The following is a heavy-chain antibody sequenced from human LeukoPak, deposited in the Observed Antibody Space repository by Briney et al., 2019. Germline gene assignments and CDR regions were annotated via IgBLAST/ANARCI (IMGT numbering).Heavy chain of an antibody. Sequence: PGGSLRLSCAASGFTFDDYGMSWVRQAPGKGLEWVSGINWNGGSTGYAESVKGRFTIYRDNAKNSLYLQMNSLRAEDTALYYCARVLPSYCGGDCYSGSKDYWGQGTLVTVSS. CDR2: INWNGGST. J-gene: IGHJ4*02. V-gene: IGHV3-20*04. CDR1: GFTFDDYG. D-gene: IGHD2-21*02. CDR3: ARVLPSYCGGDCYSGSKDY.